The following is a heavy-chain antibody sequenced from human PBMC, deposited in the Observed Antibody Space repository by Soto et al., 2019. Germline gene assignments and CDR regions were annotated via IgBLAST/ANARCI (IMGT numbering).Heavy chain of an antibody. V-gene: IGHV4-39*02. CDR1: GGSISSSSYY. CDR2: VYYSGST. CDR3: ATQEVGGSYVYPFAP. J-gene: IGHJ5*02. D-gene: IGHD1-26*01. Sequence: SETLSLTCTVSGGSISSSSYYWAWVRQPPGKGLEWIGSVYYSGSTYYNPSLKSRVTISVDTSKNHFSLKLSSVTAADTAVYYCATQEVGGSYVYPFAPWGQGTLVPVSS.